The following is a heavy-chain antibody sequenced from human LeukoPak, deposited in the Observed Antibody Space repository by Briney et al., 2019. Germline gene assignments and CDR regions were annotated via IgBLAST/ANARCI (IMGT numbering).Heavy chain of an antibody. Sequence: GGSLRLSCAASGFTFSSYWVHWVRQAPGKGLVWVSRINSDGSSTYYADSVKGRFSISRDNAKNTLYLQMNSLRAEDTAVYYCARGYGDWFDPWGQGTLVTVSS. CDR1: GFTFSSYW. CDR2: INSDGSST. V-gene: IGHV3-74*01. D-gene: IGHD3-10*01. CDR3: ARGYGDWFDP. J-gene: IGHJ5*02.